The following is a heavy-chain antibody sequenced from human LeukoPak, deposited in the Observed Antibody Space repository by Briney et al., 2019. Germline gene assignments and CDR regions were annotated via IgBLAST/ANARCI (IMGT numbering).Heavy chain of an antibody. CDR2: ISSSSSYI. CDR3: ARTLMTTVTGGAFDI. CDR1: GFTFSSYS. J-gene: IGHJ3*02. Sequence: GGSLRLSCAASGFTFSSYSMNWVRQAPGKGLEWVSSISSSSSYIYYADSVKGRFTISRDNAKNSLYLQMNSLRAEDTAVYYCARTLMTTVTGGAFDIWGQGTMVTVSS. V-gene: IGHV3-21*01. D-gene: IGHD4-17*01.